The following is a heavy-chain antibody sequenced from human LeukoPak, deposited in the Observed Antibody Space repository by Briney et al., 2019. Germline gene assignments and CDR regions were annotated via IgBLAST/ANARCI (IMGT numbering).Heavy chain of an antibody. Sequence: PSETLSLTCAVSGGSISSSNWWTWVRQPPGKGLEWIGEIYHSGSTNYNPSLKSRATISVDTSKNQFSLKLSSVTTADTAVYYCARLYGNFQNYYDYWGQGTLVTVSS. CDR2: IYHSGST. CDR1: GGSISSSNW. J-gene: IGHJ4*02. V-gene: IGHV4-4*02. D-gene: IGHD1-7*01. CDR3: ARLYGNFQNYYDY.